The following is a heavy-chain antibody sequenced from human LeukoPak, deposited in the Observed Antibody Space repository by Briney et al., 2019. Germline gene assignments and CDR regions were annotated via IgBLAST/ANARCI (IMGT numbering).Heavy chain of an antibody. J-gene: IGHJ4*02. D-gene: IGHD6-13*01. V-gene: IGHV1-46*01. CDR1: GYTFTNYY. CDR3: TRDVPAAGRALDY. CDR2: INPSGGST. Sequence: ASVKVSCKASGYTFTNYYMHWVRQAPGQGLEWMGIINPSGGSTSYAQKFQGRVTMTRDTSTTTVYMELSRQRSDDTAVYYCTRDVPAAGRALDYWGQGTLVTVSS.